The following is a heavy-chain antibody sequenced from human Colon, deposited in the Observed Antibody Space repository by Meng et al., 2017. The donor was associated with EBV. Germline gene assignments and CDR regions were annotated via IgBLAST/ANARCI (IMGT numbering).Heavy chain of an antibody. J-gene: IGHJ4*02. CDR2: IYYSGST. CDR1: GGSVSSGGYY. CDR3: ARVSSGWDYFDY. D-gene: IGHD6-19*01. Sequence: QGQLQDSGPGLVKPSQTLPLTCTVSGGSVSSGGYYWTWIRQHPGKGLEWFGHIYYSGSTFYNPSLKRRVIISIDTSKNQFSLNLGSVTAADTAVYYCARVSSGWDYFDYWGQGTLVTVSS. V-gene: IGHV4-31*03.